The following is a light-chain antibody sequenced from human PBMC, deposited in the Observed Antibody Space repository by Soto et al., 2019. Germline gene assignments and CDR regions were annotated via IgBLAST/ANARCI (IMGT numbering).Light chain of an antibody. CDR1: QSISSW. V-gene: IGKV1-5*03. CDR3: QQYSSYSGT. Sequence: DIQMTQSPSILSASVGDRVTITCRASQSISSWLAWYQQKPGKAPKLLIYKASSLESGVPSRFSGSESGTEFTLTISSLQPDDFATYYCQQYSSYSGTLGQGTKVEIK. J-gene: IGKJ1*01. CDR2: KAS.